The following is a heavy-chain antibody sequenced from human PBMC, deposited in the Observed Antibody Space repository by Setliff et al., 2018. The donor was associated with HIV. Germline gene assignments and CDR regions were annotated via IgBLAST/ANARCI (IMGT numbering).Heavy chain of an antibody. CDR1: GHTFTAYY. J-gene: IGHJ4*02. CDR3: AREAPEEYFDN. Sequence: ASVKVSCKASGHTFTAYYMNWVRQAPGQGLEWMGMINPSGDSRYYAQRFRGRVTMTRDTSTNTVYMELSRLRSGDTSVYYCAREAPEEYFDNWGQGTLVT. V-gene: IGHV1-46*01. CDR2: INPSGDSR.